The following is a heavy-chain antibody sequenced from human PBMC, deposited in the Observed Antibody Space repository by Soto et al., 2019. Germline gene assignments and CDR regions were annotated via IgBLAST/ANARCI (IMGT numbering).Heavy chain of an antibody. V-gene: IGHV4-31*11. J-gene: IGHJ2*01. D-gene: IGHD3-10*02. CDR2: IHNSGTT. CDR1: GGSISRSVYY. CDR3: ARGPLVRGVVGGYFDL. Sequence: QVQLQESGPGLVKPSQTLSLTCAVSGGSISRSVYYCNWIRQHPGKGLEWIGYIHNSGTTYYNPCLKSRLTVPVYSYKTQFALKLSAVTTADTPGYYCARGPLVRGVVGGYFDLWGRGTLVTVSS.